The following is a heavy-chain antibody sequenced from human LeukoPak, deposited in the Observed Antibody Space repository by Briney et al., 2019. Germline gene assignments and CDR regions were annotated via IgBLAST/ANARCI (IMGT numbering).Heavy chain of an antibody. Sequence: ASVKVSCKASGYTFTSQYIHWVRQAPGQGLEWMGIINSSGGSTSYAQKFQGRVTMTRDTSTSTVYMELTSLRAEDTAVYYCASTTVTTFDYWGQGTLVTVSS. CDR3: ASTTVTTFDY. V-gene: IGHV1-46*01. D-gene: IGHD4-17*01. J-gene: IGHJ4*02. CDR1: GYTFTSQY. CDR2: INSSGGST.